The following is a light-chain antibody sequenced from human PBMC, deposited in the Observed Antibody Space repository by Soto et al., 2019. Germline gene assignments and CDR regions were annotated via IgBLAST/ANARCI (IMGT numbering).Light chain of an antibody. CDR1: SSDVGGYDF. V-gene: IGLV2-8*01. CDR2: EVI. CDR3: SSYAGSDNLAYV. J-gene: IGLJ1*01. Sequence: QSVLTQPPSASGSPGQSVTISCTGTSSDVGGYDFVSWYQQHPGKAPKLIIYEVIRRPSGVPDRFSASKSGNTASLTVSGLQAEDEDDYYCSSYAGSDNLAYVFGTGTKLTVL.